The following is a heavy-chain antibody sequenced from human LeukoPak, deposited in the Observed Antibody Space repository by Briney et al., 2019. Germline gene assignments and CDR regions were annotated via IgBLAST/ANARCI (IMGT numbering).Heavy chain of an antibody. CDR1: EYSFTSYW. CDR3: ARHSYCSRTSCYGVDY. V-gene: IGHV5-51*01. J-gene: IGHJ4*02. Sequence: GESLKISCQGSEYSFTSYWIGWVRQMPGKGLEWMGIIYPGDSERRYSPSFQGQVIISADKSISTVYLQWSSLKASDTAMYYCARHSYCSRTSCYGVDYWGQGTLVTVSS. CDR2: IYPGDSER. D-gene: IGHD2-2*01.